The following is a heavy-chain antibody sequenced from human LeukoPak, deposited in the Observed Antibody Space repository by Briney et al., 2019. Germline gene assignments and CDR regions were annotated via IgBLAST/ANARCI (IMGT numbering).Heavy chain of an antibody. CDR1: GFTFSAYS. D-gene: IGHD7-27*01. CDR2: LSRTSRTPTYS. Sequence: GGSLRLSCAASGFTFSAYSMNWVRQAPGKGLEWVSSLSRTSRTPTYSYYADSVKCRFTVSRDDEKNELYLQMNSLGAEDTAIYYCTRPDFDDWGSNDYWGQGTLVTVSS. CDR3: TRPDFDDWGSNDY. J-gene: IGHJ4*02. V-gene: IGHV3-21*01.